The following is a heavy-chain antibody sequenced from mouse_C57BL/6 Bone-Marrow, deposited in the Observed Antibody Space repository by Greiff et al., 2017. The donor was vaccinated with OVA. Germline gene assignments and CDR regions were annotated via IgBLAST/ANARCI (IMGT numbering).Heavy chain of an antibody. CDR2: ILPGSGST. D-gene: IGHD1-1*01. Sequence: QVQLQQSGAELMKPGASVKLSCKATGYTFTGYWIEWVKQRPGHGLEWIGEILPGSGSTNYNEKFKGKATFTADTSSNTAYMQLSSVTTEDSAIYYCAREGDYYGSSPAWFAYWGQGTLVTVSA. CDR3: AREGDYYGSSPAWFAY. CDR1: GYTFTGYW. J-gene: IGHJ3*01. V-gene: IGHV1-9*01.